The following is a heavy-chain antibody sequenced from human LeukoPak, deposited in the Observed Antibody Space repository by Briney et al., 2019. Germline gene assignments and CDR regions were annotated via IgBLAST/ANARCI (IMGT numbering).Heavy chain of an antibody. CDR2: INHSGST. V-gene: IGHV4-34*01. Sequence: GSLRLSCSVSGFIFSDYEVNWVRQPPGKGLEWIGEINHSGSTNYNPSLKSRVTISVDTSRNQFSLKLSSVTAADTAVYYCARGRYSSGWYIARWFDPWGQGTLVTVSS. CDR1: GFIFSDYE. D-gene: IGHD6-19*01. J-gene: IGHJ5*02. CDR3: ARGRYSSGWYIARWFDP.